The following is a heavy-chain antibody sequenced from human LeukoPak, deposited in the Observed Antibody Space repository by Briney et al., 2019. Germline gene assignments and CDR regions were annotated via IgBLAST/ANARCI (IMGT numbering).Heavy chain of an antibody. D-gene: IGHD3-10*01. CDR1: GYTFTSYG. J-gene: IGHJ5*02. Sequence: ASVKVSCKASGYTFTSYGISWVRQAPGQGLEWMGWISAYNGNTNYAQKLQGRVTMTTDTSTSTACMELRSLRSDDTAVYYCARDLGSNWFDPWGQGTLVTVSS. V-gene: IGHV1-18*01. CDR3: ARDLGSNWFDP. CDR2: ISAYNGNT.